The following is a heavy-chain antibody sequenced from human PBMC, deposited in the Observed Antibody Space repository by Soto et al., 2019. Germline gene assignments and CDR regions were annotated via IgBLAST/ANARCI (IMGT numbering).Heavy chain of an antibody. Sequence: QPQLQESGPGLMKPSETLSLTCTVSGASISSDNYYWGWIRQPPGKGLDWIGTFYYSGNIYYNPSLRSRVTLSVDTSKNRFSLRLTSVTAADTAIYYCASRQNGEYRNSDFFDSWGQGTLVTVSS. CDR3: ASRQNGEYRNSDFFDS. J-gene: IGHJ4*02. CDR2: FYYSGNI. V-gene: IGHV4-39*02. CDR1: GASISSDNYY. D-gene: IGHD3-10*01.